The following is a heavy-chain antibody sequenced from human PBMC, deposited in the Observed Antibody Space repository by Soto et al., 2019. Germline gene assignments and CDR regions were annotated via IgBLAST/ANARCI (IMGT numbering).Heavy chain of an antibody. D-gene: IGHD3-3*01. CDR1: GGSISSGDYY. V-gene: IGHV4-30-4*01. J-gene: IGHJ4*02. CDR3: AREVIDDFWSGYSDHNYY. CDR2: IYYSGST. Sequence: PSETLSLTCTLSGGSISSGDYYWSWIRQPPGTGPEWIGYIYYSGSTYYNPSPKSRVTISVDTSKNQFSLKLSSVTAADTAVYYCAREVIDDFWSGYSDHNYYWGQGTLVTVSS.